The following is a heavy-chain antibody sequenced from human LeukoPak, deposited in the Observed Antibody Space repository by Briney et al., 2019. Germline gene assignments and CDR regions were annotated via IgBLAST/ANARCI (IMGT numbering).Heavy chain of an antibody. CDR1: GYTFTGYY. Sequence: GASVTVSCKASGYTFTGYYMHWVRQAPGQGLEWMGWINPNSGGTNSAQKFQGRVTMTRDTSISTAYMELSRLRSDDTAVYYCARGRGLRQQLVLDYWGQGTLVTVSS. V-gene: IGHV1-2*02. J-gene: IGHJ4*02. CDR3: ARGRGLRQQLVLDY. D-gene: IGHD6-13*01. CDR2: INPNSGGT.